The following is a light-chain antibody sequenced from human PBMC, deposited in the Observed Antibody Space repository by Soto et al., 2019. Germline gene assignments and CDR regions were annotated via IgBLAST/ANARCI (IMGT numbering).Light chain of an antibody. V-gene: IGKV1-39*01. CDR3: QQSSSTPRT. CDR1: QSINIC. Sequence: DIQMTQSPSSLSASVGDRVTITCRASQSINICLNWYQQKPGEAPTLLMYGVSTLQSGVPSRFSGSGSGTEFTLTISSLQPEDSATYYCQQSSSTPRTFGQGTKVEI. CDR2: GVS. J-gene: IGKJ1*01.